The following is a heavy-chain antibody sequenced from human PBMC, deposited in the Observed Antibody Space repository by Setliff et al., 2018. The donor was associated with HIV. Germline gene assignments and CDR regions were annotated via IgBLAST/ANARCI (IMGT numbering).Heavy chain of an antibody. CDR3: ARGLYGDYGGDLNWLDP. CDR1: GYTFTTYV. Sequence: ASVKVSCKASGYTFTTYVVHWVRQAPGQRLEWMGWINANRGSPTYAQAFTGRFFFSVDTAVATAYLQINNLKTEDTAVYFCARGLYGDYGGDLNWLDPWGHGTRVTAPQ. J-gene: IGHJ5*02. V-gene: IGHV7-4-1*02. D-gene: IGHD4-17*01. CDR2: INANRGSP.